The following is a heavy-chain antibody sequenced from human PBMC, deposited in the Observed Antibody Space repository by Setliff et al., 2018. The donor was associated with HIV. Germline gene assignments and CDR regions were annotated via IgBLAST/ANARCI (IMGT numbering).Heavy chain of an antibody. Sequence: KTSETLSLTCTVSGGSISSYYWSWIRQPAGKGLEWIGRIYTSGSTNYNPSLKSRVTMSVDTSKNQFSLKVNSVTAADTAVYYCARHPPNLDWLDPWGQGTLVTVSS. CDR3: ARHPPNLDWLDP. J-gene: IGHJ5*02. CDR1: GGSISSYY. V-gene: IGHV4-4*07. CDR2: IYTSGST.